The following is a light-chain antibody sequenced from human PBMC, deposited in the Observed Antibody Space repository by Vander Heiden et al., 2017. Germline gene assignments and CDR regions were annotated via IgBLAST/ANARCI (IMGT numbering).Light chain of an antibody. Sequence: SYVLTQPPSVSVAPGQTATIICRGDNIGSENVHWYQHKPGQAPVLVVYDDSDRPSGIPERFSGSNSGSTATLTISRVEAGDEAAYYCQLWDATDEHVVFGGGTKLTVL. CDR3: QLWDATDEHVV. J-gene: IGLJ2*01. V-gene: IGLV3-21*02. CDR1: NIGSEN. CDR2: DDS.